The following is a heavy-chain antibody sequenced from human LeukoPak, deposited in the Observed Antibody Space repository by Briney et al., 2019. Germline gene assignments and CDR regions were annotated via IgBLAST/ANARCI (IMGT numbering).Heavy chain of an antibody. Sequence: GASVKVSCKVSGYTLTELSMHWVRQAPRKGLEWMGGFDPEDGETIYAQKFQGRVTMTEDTSTDTAYMELSSLRSEDTAVYYCATDLPRYDSSGYYYGPFQHWGQGTLVTVSS. CDR1: GYTLTELS. J-gene: IGHJ1*01. CDR3: ATDLPRYDSSGYYYGPFQH. V-gene: IGHV1-24*01. D-gene: IGHD3-22*01. CDR2: FDPEDGET.